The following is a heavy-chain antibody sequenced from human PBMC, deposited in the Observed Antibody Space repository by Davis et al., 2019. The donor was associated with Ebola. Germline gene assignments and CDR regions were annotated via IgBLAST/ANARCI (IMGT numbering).Heavy chain of an antibody. Sequence: MPSETLSLTCTVSGYSISSGYYWGWIRQPPGKGLEWIGSIYHSGSTYYNPSLKSRVTISVDTSKNQFSLKLSSVTAADTAVYYCARLVLVPAAIPPSGWFDPWGQGTLVTVSS. CDR3: ARLVLVPAAIPPSGWFDP. V-gene: IGHV4-38-2*02. CDR1: GYSISSGYY. J-gene: IGHJ5*02. D-gene: IGHD2-2*01. CDR2: IYHSGST.